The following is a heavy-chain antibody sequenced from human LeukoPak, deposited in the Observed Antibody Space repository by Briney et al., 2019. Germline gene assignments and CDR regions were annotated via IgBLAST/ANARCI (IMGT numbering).Heavy chain of an antibody. Sequence: SETLSLTCAVYGGSFSGCYWSWLRQPPGKGLEWVGEINHSESTNYNPPLTRRVTISLHSAKNQSSLELSSATAADTAVYYCAVRIHWNRGYYHYGMDVWGEGPTVSVSS. V-gene: IGHV4-34*01. CDR3: AVRIHWNRGYYHYGMDV. CDR1: GGSFSGCY. J-gene: IGHJ6*01. CDR2: INHSEST. D-gene: IGHD1-1*01.